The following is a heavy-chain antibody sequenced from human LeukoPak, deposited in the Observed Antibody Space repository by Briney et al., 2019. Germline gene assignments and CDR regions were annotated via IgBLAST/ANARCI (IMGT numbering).Heavy chain of an antibody. CDR1: GFTFDDYS. D-gene: IGHD3-9*01. J-gene: IGHJ4*02. CDR2: ISWNSGTI. Sequence: PGRSLRLSCEASGFTFDDYSMHWVRQAPGKGLEWVSGISWNSGTIGYADSVKGRFTISRDNAKNSLYLQMNSLRPEDTALYYCAKDRALLTLSSPDYWGQGALVTVSS. CDR3: AKDRALLTLSSPDY. V-gene: IGHV3-9*01.